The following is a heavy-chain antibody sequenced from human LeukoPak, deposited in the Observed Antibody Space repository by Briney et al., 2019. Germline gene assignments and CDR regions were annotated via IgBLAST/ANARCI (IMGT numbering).Heavy chain of an antibody. D-gene: IGHD5-12*01. CDR2: VENTGST. J-gene: IGHJ4*02. CDR3: ARAVGDSGLGRYFDY. CDR1: GGSISNY. V-gene: IGHV4-59*01. Sequence: SETLSLTCLVSGGSISNYWSWIRQPPGTGLEWIGNVENTGSTNYNPSLESRVTISVDTSKNHFSLRLSSVTAADTAVYYCARAVGDSGLGRYFDYWGQGTLVTVSS.